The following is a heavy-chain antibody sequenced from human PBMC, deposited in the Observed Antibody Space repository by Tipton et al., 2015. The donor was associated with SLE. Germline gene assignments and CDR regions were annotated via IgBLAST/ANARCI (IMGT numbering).Heavy chain of an antibody. D-gene: IGHD4-17*01. Sequence: SLRLSCAASGFTFTSYWMNWFRQAPGEGLIWVSRINVEGTYTLYADSVKGRFTVSRDNSKNTLYLQMNGLRAEDTAIYYCARDAYGDSTVLLDYWGQGTLVTVAS. CDR2: INVEGTYT. J-gene: IGHJ4*02. CDR3: ARDAYGDSTVLLDY. V-gene: IGHV3-74*01. CDR1: GFTFTSYW.